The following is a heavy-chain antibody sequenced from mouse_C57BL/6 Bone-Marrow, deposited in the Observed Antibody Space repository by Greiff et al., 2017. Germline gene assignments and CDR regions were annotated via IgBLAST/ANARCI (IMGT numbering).Heavy chain of an antibody. CDR2: IDPENGDP. J-gene: IGHJ2*01. Sequence: VQLKESGAELVRPGASVKLSCTASGFNIKDDYMHWVKQRPEQGLEWIGRIDPENGDPEYASKFQGKATITADTSSNTAYLQLSSLTSEDTAVYYCTTKGLFDYEGQGTTLTVTS. CDR3: TTKGLFDY. CDR1: GFNIKDDY. V-gene: IGHV14-4*01.